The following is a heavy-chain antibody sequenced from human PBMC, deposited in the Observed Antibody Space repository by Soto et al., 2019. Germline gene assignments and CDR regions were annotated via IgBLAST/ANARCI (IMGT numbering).Heavy chain of an antibody. CDR1: GGSFSGYY. Sequence: SETLSLTGAGYGGSFSGYYWSWIRQPPGKGLEWIGEINHSGSTNYNPSLKSRVTISVDTSKNQFSLKLSSVTAADTAVYYCASEGYCSSTSCPWDVWGKGTTVTVSS. CDR2: INHSGST. D-gene: IGHD2-2*01. V-gene: IGHV4-34*01. J-gene: IGHJ6*04. CDR3: ASEGYCSSTSCPWDV.